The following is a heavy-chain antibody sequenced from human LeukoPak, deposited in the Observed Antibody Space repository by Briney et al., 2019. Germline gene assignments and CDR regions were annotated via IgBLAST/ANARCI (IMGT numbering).Heavy chain of an antibody. J-gene: IGHJ4*02. V-gene: IGHV4-4*02. CDR3: ARLRKRYYDILIPWIFDY. CDR1: GGSISSSNW. Sequence: SGTLSLTCAVSGGSISSSNWWSWVRQPPGKGLEWIGEIYHSGSTNYNPSLKSRVTISVDTSKNQFSLKLSSVTAADTAVYYCARLRKRYYDILIPWIFDYWGQGTLVTVSS. CDR2: IYHSGST. D-gene: IGHD3-9*01.